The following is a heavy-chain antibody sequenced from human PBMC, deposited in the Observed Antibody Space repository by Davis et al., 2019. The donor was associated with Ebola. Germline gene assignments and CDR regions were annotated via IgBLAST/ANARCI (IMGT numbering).Heavy chain of an antibody. J-gene: IGHJ3*02. CDR2: IYHSGST. Sequence: PGGSLRLSCTVSGYSISSGYYWGWIRQPPGKGLEWIGSIYHSGSTYYNPSLKSRVTISVDTSKNQFSLKLSSVTAADTAVYYCARSRWLVPSAFDIWGQGTMVTVSS. D-gene: IGHD6-19*01. CDR1: GYSISSGYY. V-gene: IGHV4-38-2*02. CDR3: ARSRWLVPSAFDI.